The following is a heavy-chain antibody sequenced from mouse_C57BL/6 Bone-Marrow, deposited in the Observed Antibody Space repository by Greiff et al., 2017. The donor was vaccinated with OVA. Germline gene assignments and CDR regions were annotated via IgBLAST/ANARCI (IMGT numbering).Heavy chain of an antibody. Sequence: EVQLVESGGGLVQPGGSLKLSCAASGFTFSDAWMDWVRQSPEKGLEWVADIRNKANNHATYYDESVKGRFTISRDDSMMSVFLPMNSLRADDTGIYYCTRDEDFAYWGQGTLVTVSA. J-gene: IGHJ3*01. CDR3: TRDEDFAY. CDR2: IRNKANNHAT. V-gene: IGHV6-6*01. CDR1: GFTFSDAW.